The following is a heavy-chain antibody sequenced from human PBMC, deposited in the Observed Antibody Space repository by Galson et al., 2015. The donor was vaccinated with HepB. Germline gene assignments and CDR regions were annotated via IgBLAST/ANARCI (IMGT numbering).Heavy chain of an antibody. CDR3: AKDEGSGYGLGAFDI. J-gene: IGHJ3*02. CDR1: GFTFSSYG. CDR2: ISYDGNNK. D-gene: IGHD5-12*01. V-gene: IGHV3-30*18. Sequence: SLRLSCAASGFTFSSYGMHWVRQAPGKGLEWVAVISYDGNNKYYADSVKGRFTISRDNSKNTLYLQMNSLRAEDTVVYYCAKDEGSGYGLGAFDIWGQGTMVTVSS.